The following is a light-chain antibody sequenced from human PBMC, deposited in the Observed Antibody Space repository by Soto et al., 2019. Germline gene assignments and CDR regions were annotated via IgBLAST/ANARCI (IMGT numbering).Light chain of an antibody. J-gene: IGLJ1*01. CDR3: QSYDSSLSGSYV. V-gene: IGLV1-40*01. Sequence: QAVVTQPPSVSGAPGQRVTISCTGSSSNIGAGYDVHWYQHLPGSAPKLLIYDNTNRPSGVPDRFSGAKSATSASLAITGLQAEDEADYYCQSYDSSLSGSYVFGTGTKLTVL. CDR2: DNT. CDR1: SSNIGAGYD.